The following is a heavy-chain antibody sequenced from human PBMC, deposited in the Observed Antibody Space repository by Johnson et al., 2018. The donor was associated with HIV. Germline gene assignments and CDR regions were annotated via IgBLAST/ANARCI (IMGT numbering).Heavy chain of an antibody. D-gene: IGHD6-13*01. CDR3: AETPGIAAAGTGDAVDI. Sequence: QVQLVDSGGGLVQPGGSLRLSCAASGFTFSSYDMHCVLQAPGTGLEWAAVISYDGSDKYYSESVKGRFTISRDNSKNTLYLQMNSLRAEDTAVYYCAETPGIAAAGTGDAVDIWGQGTMVTVSS. CDR2: ISYDGSDK. V-gene: IGHV3-30*03. CDR1: GFTFSSYD. J-gene: IGHJ3*02.